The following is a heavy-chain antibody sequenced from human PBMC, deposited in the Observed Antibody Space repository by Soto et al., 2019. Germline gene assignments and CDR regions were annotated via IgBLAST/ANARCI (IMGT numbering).Heavy chain of an antibody. Sequence: EVQLVESGGGLVQPGGSLRLSCAASGFTFSSYWMSWVRQAPGKGLEWVANIKQDGSEKYYVDSVKGRFTISRDNAKNSLXLQMNSLRAEDTAVYYCXSXXFVPAAIVDIWGQGTMVTVSS. CDR1: GFTFSSYW. V-gene: IGHV3-7*01. CDR3: XSXXFVPAAIVDI. CDR2: IKQDGSEK. D-gene: IGHD2-2*01. J-gene: IGHJ3*02.